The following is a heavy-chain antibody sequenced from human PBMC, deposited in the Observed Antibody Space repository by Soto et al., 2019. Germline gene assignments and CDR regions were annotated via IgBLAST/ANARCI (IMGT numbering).Heavy chain of an antibody. V-gene: IGHV1-8*01. CDR2: MNPNSGNT. Sequence: QVQLVQSGAEVKKPGASVKVSCKASGYTFTSYDINWVRQATGQGLEWMGWMNPNSGNTGYAQKVQGRVTMTRNTSISTAYVELSSLRCEDTAVYYCARTYDDFWGGYRYYYCYGLDVWGQGTTVTVSS. CDR1: GYTFTSYD. D-gene: IGHD3-3*01. CDR3: ARTYDDFWGGYRYYYCYGLDV. J-gene: IGHJ6*02.